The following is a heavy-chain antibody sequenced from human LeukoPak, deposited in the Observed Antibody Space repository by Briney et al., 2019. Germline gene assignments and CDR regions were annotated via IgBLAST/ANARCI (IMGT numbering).Heavy chain of an antibody. D-gene: IGHD3-22*01. V-gene: IGHV4-39*07. CDR1: GGSISSSSYY. CDR3: ARDRYYDSSGYLNDY. CDR2: IYYSGST. J-gene: IGHJ4*02. Sequence: PSETLSLTCTVSGGSISSSSYYWGWIRQPPGKGLEWIGSIYYSGSTYYNPSLKSRVTISVDTSKNQFSLKLSSVTAADTAVYYCARDRYYDSSGYLNDYWGQGTLVTVSS.